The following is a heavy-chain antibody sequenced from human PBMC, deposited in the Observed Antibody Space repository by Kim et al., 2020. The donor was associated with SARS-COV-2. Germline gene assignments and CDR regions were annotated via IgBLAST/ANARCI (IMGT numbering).Heavy chain of an antibody. V-gene: IGHV4-59*01. CDR3: AIDKGFGEWLFDY. J-gene: IGHJ4*02. D-gene: IGHD3-10*01. Sequence: NPSLKRRVTISVDTSKNQFSRKLSYVTAADTAVYYCAIDKGFGEWLFDYWGQGTLVTVSS.